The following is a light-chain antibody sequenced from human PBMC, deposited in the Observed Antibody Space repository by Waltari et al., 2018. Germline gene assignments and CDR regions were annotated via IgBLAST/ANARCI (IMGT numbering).Light chain of an antibody. CDR1: TSNIGSNY. Sequence: QSVMTQPPSASGTPGPRVSISCSGTTSNIGSNYVPWYQPVPGTAPQLLIHTNNRRPSGVPDRFSASKSDTSASLVIAGLQSEDEAEYYCAAWDDSLRGLVFGTGTQVTV. V-gene: IGLV1-47*01. J-gene: IGLJ1*01. CDR3: AAWDDSLRGLV. CDR2: TNN.